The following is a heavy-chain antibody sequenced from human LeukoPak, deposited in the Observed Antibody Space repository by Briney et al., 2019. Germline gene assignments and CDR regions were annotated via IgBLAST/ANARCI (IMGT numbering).Heavy chain of an antibody. D-gene: IGHD6-13*01. V-gene: IGHV3-23*01. CDR3: AKDAPIAAAGTNWFVP. CDR1: GFTFTSYA. Sequence: PGGSLRLSCAASGFTFTSYAMSWVRQAPGKGLEWVSAISGSGGSTYYADSVKVRFTISIDNSKNTLYLQMNSLRAEDTAVYYCAKDAPIAAAGTNWFVPWGQGTLVTVSS. CDR2: ISGSGGST. J-gene: IGHJ5*02.